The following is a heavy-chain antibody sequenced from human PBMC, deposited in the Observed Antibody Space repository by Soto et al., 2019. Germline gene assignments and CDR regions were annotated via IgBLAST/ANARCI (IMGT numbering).Heavy chain of an antibody. Sequence: QVQLVQSGAEVKKPGSSVKVSCKASGGTFSSYAISWVRQAPGQGLEWMGGIIPIFGTANYAQKFQGRVTITADESTSTAYMERSSLRSEDTAVYYCASLQGRGSSGWPDNWFDPWGQGTLVTVSS. J-gene: IGHJ5*02. D-gene: IGHD6-19*01. CDR3: ASLQGRGSSGWPDNWFDP. V-gene: IGHV1-69*01. CDR2: IIPIFGTA. CDR1: GGTFSSYA.